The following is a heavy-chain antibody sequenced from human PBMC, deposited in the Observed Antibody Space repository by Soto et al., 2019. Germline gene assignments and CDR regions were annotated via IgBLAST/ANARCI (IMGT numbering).Heavy chain of an antibody. Sequence: QVQLVQSGAEVKKPGASVKVSCKASGYTFTSYGISWVRQAPGQGLEWMGWISAYNGNTNYAQKLQGRVTMTTDTSTSTAYMELRSLRSDDTAVYYCARDRRYCSSTSRLNWFDPWGQGTLVTVSS. D-gene: IGHD2-2*01. V-gene: IGHV1-18*01. CDR3: ARDRRYCSSTSRLNWFDP. J-gene: IGHJ5*02. CDR1: GYTFTSYG. CDR2: ISAYNGNT.